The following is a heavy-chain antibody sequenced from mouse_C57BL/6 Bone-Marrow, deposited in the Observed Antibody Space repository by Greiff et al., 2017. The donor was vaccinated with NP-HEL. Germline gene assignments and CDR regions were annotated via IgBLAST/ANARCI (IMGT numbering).Heavy chain of an antibody. CDR3: ARGGLRLPYFDY. J-gene: IGHJ2*01. CDR2: IYPGSGST. CDR1: GYTFTSYW. Sequence: VQLQQSGAELVKPGASVKMSCKASGYTFTSYWITWVKQRPGQGLEWIGDIYPGSGSTNYNEKFKSKATLTVDTSSSTAYMQLSSLTSEDSAVYYCARGGLRLPYFDYWGQGTTLTVSS. D-gene: IGHD3-2*02. V-gene: IGHV1-55*01.